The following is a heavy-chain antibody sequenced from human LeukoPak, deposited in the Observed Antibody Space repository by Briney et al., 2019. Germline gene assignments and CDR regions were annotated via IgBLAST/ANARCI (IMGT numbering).Heavy chain of an antibody. CDR3: AKALNWNYQADFDY. CDR2: IYYSGNT. D-gene: IGHD1-7*01. CDR1: GGSISSSNYF. V-gene: IGHV4-39*01. J-gene: IGHJ4*02. Sequence: WGTLALTCTVSGGSISSSNYFWAWIRQPPGKGLEWIGIIYYSGNTHYSPSLKSRVTISIDTSKNQFSLRLSSVPAADTAVYYCAKALNWNYQADFDYWGQGILVTVSS.